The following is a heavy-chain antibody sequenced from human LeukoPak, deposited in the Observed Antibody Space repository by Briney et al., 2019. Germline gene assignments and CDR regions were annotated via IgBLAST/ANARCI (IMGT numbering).Heavy chain of an antibody. CDR2: ISSSSSYI. J-gene: IGHJ4*02. CDR3: ARDPPYSTSYYYFDY. Sequence: GGSLRLSCAASGFTFNSYTMNWVRQAPGKGLEWVSSISSSSSYIYSADSVKARLTTSRDNATNSLYLQMNSLRAEDTAVYYCARDPPYSTSYYYFDYWGQGTLVTVSS. D-gene: IGHD6-6*01. CDR1: GFTFNSYT. V-gene: IGHV3-21*01.